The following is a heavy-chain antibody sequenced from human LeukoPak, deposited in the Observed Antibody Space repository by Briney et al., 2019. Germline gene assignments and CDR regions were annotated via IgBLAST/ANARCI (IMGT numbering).Heavy chain of an antibody. Sequence: PSETLSLTCTVSGGSISSGSYYWSWIRQPPGKGLEWIGYIYYSGSTNYNPSLKSRVTISVDTSKNQFSLKLSSVTAADTAVYYCARDRKQTYEDQKIFDYWGQGTLVTVSS. V-gene: IGHV4-61*01. CDR1: GGSISSGSYY. CDR2: IYYSGST. D-gene: IGHD3-3*01. J-gene: IGHJ4*02. CDR3: ARDRKQTYEDQKIFDY.